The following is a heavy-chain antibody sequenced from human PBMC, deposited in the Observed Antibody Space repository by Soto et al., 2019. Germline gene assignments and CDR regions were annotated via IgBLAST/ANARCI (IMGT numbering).Heavy chain of an antibody. CDR1: GGTFSSYA. D-gene: IGHD5-12*01. CDR2: IIPIFGTA. J-gene: IGHJ4*02. V-gene: IGHV1-69*13. Sequence: SVKVSCKASGGTFSSYAISWVRQAPGQGLEWMGGIIPIFGTANYAQKFQGRVTITADESTSTAYMELSSLRSEDTAVYYCAASRGYGGYDFKYYFDYWGQGTLVTVSS. CDR3: AASRGYGGYDFKYYFDY.